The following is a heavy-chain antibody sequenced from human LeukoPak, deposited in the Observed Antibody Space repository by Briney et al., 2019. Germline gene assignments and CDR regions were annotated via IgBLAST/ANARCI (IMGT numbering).Heavy chain of an antibody. V-gene: IGHV1-8*02. CDR3: ARGQASLLWFGELIDY. CDR1: GYTFTSYD. D-gene: IGHD3-10*01. CDR2: MNPNSGNT. J-gene: IGHJ4*02. Sequence: ASVKVSYKASGYTFTSYDMNWVRQATGQGLEWMGWMNPNSGNTGYAQKFQGRVTMTRNTSISTAYMELSSLRSEDTAVYYCARGQASLLWFGELIDYWGQGTLVTVSS.